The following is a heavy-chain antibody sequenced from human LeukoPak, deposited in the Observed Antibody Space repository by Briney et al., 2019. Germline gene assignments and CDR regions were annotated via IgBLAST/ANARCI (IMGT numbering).Heavy chain of an antibody. D-gene: IGHD5-24*01. V-gene: IGHV3-7*01. CDR2: IKQDGSDK. Sequence: GGSLRLSCAASGFSFGDYWMNWVRQAPGKGLEWVANIKQDGSDKAYVDSVRGRFTISRDNARNSLYLQMNGLRAEDTAVYYCAKMRDRRDGYNFNFYYYMDVWGQGTTVTVSS. J-gene: IGHJ6*03. CDR3: AKMRDRRDGYNFNFYYYMDV. CDR1: GFSFGDYW.